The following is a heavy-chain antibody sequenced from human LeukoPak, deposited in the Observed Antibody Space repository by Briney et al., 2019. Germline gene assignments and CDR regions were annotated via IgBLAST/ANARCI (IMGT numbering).Heavy chain of an antibody. V-gene: IGHV3-23*01. Sequence: PGASLRLSCVASGFTFSNYAMSWVRQAPGKGLEWVSATTGSGGNTYYADSVKGRFTISRDNSKNTVFLQMNSLRAEDTAVYYCAKWGDYDVLTGYYVSDYWGQGTLVTVSS. CDR2: TTGSGGNT. D-gene: IGHD3-9*01. CDR3: AKWGDYDVLTGYYVSDY. J-gene: IGHJ4*02. CDR1: GFTFSNYA.